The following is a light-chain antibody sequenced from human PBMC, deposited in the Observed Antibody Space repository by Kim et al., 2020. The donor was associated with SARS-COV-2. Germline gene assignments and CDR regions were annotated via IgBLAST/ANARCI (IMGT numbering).Light chain of an antibody. CDR3: QAWDFNRV. CDR2: QNY. J-gene: IGLJ3*02. Sequence: VSVAPGQTATFTGSGDNLGDKYICWYQQKSGPSPVLVIYQNYKRPSGIPERFSGSNSGNTATLTISGTQAMDEADYYCQAWDFNRVFGRGTQLTVL. CDR1: NLGDKY. V-gene: IGLV3-1*01.